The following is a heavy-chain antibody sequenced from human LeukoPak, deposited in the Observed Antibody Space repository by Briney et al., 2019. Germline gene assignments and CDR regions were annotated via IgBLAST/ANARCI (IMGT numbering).Heavy chain of an antibody. Sequence: SQTLSLTCTVSGGSISSGDYYWSWIRQPPGKGLEWIGSIYYSGSTNYNPSLKSRVTISVDTSKNQFSLKLSSVTAADTAVYYCAREGITMVRGVISDWGQGTLVTVSS. CDR2: IYYSGST. CDR1: GGSISSGDYY. V-gene: IGHV4-61*08. J-gene: IGHJ4*02. CDR3: AREGITMVRGVISD. D-gene: IGHD3-10*01.